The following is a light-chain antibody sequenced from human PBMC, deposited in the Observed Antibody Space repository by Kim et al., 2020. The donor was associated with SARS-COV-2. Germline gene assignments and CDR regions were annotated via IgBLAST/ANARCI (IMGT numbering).Light chain of an antibody. J-gene: IGLJ1*01. CDR2: GKN. V-gene: IGLV3-19*01. CDR1: SRNFYY. Sequence: GQAGRITCQGDSRNFYYASWYQQKPGQAPTLVISGKNDRPSGIPDRFSGSTSGNTASLTITGAQADDEADYYCSSRDSSSKYASYVFGTGTKVTVL. CDR3: SSRDSSSKYASYV.